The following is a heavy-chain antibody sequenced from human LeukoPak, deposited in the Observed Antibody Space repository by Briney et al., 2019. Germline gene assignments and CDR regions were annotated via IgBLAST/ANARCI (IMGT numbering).Heavy chain of an antibody. CDR1: GGTFISYA. CDR3: AREGIAAAGRRTLDY. CDR2: IIPIFGTA. J-gene: IGHJ4*02. D-gene: IGHD6-13*01. V-gene: IGHV1-69*05. Sequence: SVKVSCKASGGTFISYAISWVRQAPGQGLEWMGRIIPIFGTANYAQKFQGRVTITTDEYTRTAYMELSSLRSEDTAVYYCAREGIAAAGRRTLDYWGQGTLVTVSS.